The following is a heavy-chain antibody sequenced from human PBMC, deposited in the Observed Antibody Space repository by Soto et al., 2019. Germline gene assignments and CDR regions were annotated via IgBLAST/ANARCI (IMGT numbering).Heavy chain of an antibody. CDR1: GFTFSNAW. CDR3: TTHVVGYSSSSGVDY. D-gene: IGHD6-6*01. CDR2: IKSKTDGGTT. V-gene: IGHV3-15*01. Sequence: GGSLRLSCAASGFTFSNAWMSWVHQAPGKGLEWVGRIKSKTDGGTTDYAAPVKGRFTISRDDSKNTLYLQMNSLKTEDTAVYYCTTHVVGYSSSSGVDYWGQGTLVTVSS. J-gene: IGHJ4*02.